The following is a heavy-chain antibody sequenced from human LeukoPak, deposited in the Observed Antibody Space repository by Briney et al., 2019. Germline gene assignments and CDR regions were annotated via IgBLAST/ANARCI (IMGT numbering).Heavy chain of an antibody. CDR3: ARGKGIAAAGSPKLDY. CDR2: IYTSGST. V-gene: IGHV4-4*07. CDR1: GGSISSYY. J-gene: IGHJ4*02. D-gene: IGHD6-13*01. Sequence: SETLSLTCTVSGGSISSYYWSWIRQPAGKGLEWIGRIYTSGSTNYNPSLKSRVTISVDTSKNQFSLKLSSVTAADTAVYYCARGKGIAAAGSPKLDYWGQGTLVTVSS.